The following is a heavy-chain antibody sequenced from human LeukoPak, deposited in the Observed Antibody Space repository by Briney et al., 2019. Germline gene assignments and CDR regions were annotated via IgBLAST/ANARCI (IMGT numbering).Heavy chain of an antibody. J-gene: IGHJ6*02. CDR3: AREGVRGVIAPMDV. Sequence: SETLSLTCTVSGGSISSYYWRWIRQPPGTGLEWTGYIYYSGSTNYNPSLKSRVVISVDTSKNQFSLMLSAVTAADTAVYYCAREGVRGVIAPMDVWGQGTTVTVSS. V-gene: IGHV4-59*01. CDR2: IYYSGST. D-gene: IGHD3-10*01. CDR1: GGSISSYY.